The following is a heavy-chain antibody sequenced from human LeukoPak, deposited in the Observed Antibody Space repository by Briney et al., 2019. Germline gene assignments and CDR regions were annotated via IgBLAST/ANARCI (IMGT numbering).Heavy chain of an antibody. D-gene: IGHD4-17*01. CDR3: ARLYGDYVLDY. CDR1: GGTFSSYA. J-gene: IGHJ4*02. CDR2: MNPNSGNT. Sequence: ASVKVSCKASGGTFSSYAISWVRQATGQGLEWMGWMNPNSGNTGYAQKFQGRVTMTRNTSISTAYMELSSLRSEDTAVYYCARLYGDYVLDYWGQGTLVTVSS. V-gene: IGHV1-8*02.